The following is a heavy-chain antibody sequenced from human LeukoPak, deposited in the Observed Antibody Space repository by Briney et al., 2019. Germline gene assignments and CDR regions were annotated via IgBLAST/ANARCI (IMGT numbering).Heavy chain of an antibody. CDR2: INQDGREK. V-gene: IGHV3-7*01. CDR3: ARSSSIGSVDY. D-gene: IGHD2-2*01. J-gene: IGHJ4*02. Sequence: GGSLRLPCAASGFTFSIYWMSWVRLAPGKGLEWVANINQDGREKYYVDSVMGRFTISRDNTENSLYLQMNILRAEDTAVYYCARSSSIGSVDYWGQGTLITVSS. CDR1: GFTFSIYW.